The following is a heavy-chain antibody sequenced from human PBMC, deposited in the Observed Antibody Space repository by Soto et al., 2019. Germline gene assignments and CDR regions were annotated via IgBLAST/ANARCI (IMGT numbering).Heavy chain of an antibody. V-gene: IGHV4-31*03. J-gene: IGHJ3*02. Sequence: PSETLSLTCTVSGGSISSGGYYWSWIRQHPGKGLEWIGYIYYSGSTYYNPSLKSRVAISIDTSKNQFSLKLSSVTAADTAVYYCARRGTTGYCSGDTCYSGALDIWGQGTMVTVSS. CDR2: IYYSGST. CDR3: ARRGTTGYCSGDTCYSGALDI. D-gene: IGHD2-15*01. CDR1: GGSISSGGYY.